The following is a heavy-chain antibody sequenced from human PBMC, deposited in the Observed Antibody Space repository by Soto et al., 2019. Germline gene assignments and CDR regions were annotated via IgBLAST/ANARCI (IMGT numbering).Heavy chain of an antibody. J-gene: IGHJ4*02. CDR1: GFTLITYG. CDR2: IGANEGNT. V-gene: IGHV1-18*01. D-gene: IGHD6-19*01. CDR3: ARHRSGGWPETPYFDY. Sequence: QVQLVQSGPELKKPGASVKVSCKASGFTLITYGIDWVRQAPGQGLELMGWIGANEGNTNFAQKLQGRVTLTTDTSTDTAYMELRGLRSDDTALYYCARHRSGGWPETPYFDYWGQGTLVTVAS.